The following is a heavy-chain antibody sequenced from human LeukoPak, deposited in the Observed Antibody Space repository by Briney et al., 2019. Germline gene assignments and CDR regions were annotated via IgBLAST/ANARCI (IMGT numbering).Heavy chain of an antibody. J-gene: IGHJ4*02. CDR2: ISYDGSNK. CDR3: ARALGYSNYWGSLDY. V-gene: IGHV3-30-3*01. D-gene: IGHD4-11*01. Sequence: GGSLRLSCAASGFTFSSYAMHWVRQAPGKGLEWVALISYDGSNKYYADSVKGRFTISRDNSKNTLYLQMNSLRAEDTAVYYCARALGYSNYWGSLDYWGQGTLVTVSS. CDR1: GFTFSSYA.